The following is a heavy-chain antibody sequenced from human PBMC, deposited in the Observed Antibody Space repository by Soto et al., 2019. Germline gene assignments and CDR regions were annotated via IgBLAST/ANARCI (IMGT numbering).Heavy chain of an antibody. J-gene: IGHJ4*02. CDR2: VYNSGST. D-gene: IGHD6-13*01. V-gene: IGHV4-59*01. CDR1: GCSIRSNY. Sequence: SESLSLSSAVSGCSIRSNYWTWIRQPPGKGLEWIGYVYNSGSTNYNPSLKSRVTISEDTSKSQFSLKVNSMTAADTAVYYCARYRREAVAGYTLDNWGQGILVTVSS. CDR3: ARYRREAVAGYTLDN.